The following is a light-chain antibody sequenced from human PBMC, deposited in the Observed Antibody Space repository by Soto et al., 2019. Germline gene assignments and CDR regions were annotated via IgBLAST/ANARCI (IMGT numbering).Light chain of an antibody. J-gene: IGKJ4*01. CDR3: QQYGGSPLVT. V-gene: IGKV3-20*01. CDR2: GAS. Sequence: ETVLTQSPGTLSLSPGERATLSCRASQSLSSGYLAWYQQRPGQAPRLLISGASSRAPGIPDRFSGTGSGTEFTLPTSRLAPEDFAVYYCQQYGGSPLVTFGGGTKVEIK. CDR1: QSLSSGY.